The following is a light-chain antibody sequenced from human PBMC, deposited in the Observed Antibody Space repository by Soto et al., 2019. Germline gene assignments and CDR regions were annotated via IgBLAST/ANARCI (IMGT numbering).Light chain of an antibody. V-gene: IGLV2-14*01. CDR3: SSYTSSNTCV. Sequence: QSALTQPASVSGSPGQSITISCTGTSSDVGDYNYVSWYQQHPGKAPKLMIYDVSNRPSGVSNRFSGSKSGNTASLTISGLQAEDEADYYCSSYTSSNTCVFGTWTKLTVL. J-gene: IGLJ1*01. CDR2: DVS. CDR1: SSDVGDYNY.